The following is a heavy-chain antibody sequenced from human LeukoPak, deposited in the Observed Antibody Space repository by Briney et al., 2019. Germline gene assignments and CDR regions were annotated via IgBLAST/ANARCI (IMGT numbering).Heavy chain of an antibody. D-gene: IGHD6-13*01. CDR3: ARGSSWAFDY. CDR1: GFTFSSYS. J-gene: IGHJ4*02. Sequence: GGSLRLSCAASGFTFSSYSMNWVRQAPGKGLEWVSSISSSSSYIYYAESVKGRFTISRDNAKNSLYLQMNSLRAEDTAVYYCARGSSWAFDYWGQGTLVTVSS. CDR2: ISSSSSYI. V-gene: IGHV3-21*01.